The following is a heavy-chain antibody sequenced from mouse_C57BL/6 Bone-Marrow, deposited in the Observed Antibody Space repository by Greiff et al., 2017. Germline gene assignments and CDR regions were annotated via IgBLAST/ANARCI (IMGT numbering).Heavy chain of an antibody. CDR2: ISGGGGNT. CDR3: ISNYYYAMDY. V-gene: IGHV5-9*01. J-gene: IGHJ4*01. Sequence: EVQLVESGGGLVKPGGSLKLSCAASGFTFSSYTMSWVRQTPEKRLEWVATISGGGGNTYYPDSVKGRFTISRDNAKNTLYLQMSSLRSEDTALYYCISNYYYAMDYWGQGTSVTVSS. D-gene: IGHD1-3*01. CDR1: GFTFSSYT.